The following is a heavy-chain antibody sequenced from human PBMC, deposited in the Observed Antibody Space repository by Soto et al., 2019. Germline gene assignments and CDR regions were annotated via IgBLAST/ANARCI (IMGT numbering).Heavy chain of an antibody. V-gene: IGHV3-30*18. CDR1: RFTFSGYG. CDR2: ISYDGSNK. J-gene: IGHJ4*02. CDR3: AKGGRAYCGGDCRYYFDY. Sequence: QVQLVESGGGVVQPGRSLRLSCAASRFTFSGYGMHWVRQAPGKGLEWVAVISYDGSNKFYADSVKGRFTISRDNSKNPLYLQRNSLRAEDTAVYYCAKGGRAYCGGDCRYYFDYWGQGTLVTVSS. D-gene: IGHD2-21*02.